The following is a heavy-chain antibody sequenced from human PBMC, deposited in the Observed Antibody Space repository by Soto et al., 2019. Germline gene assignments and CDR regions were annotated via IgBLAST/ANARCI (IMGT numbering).Heavy chain of an antibody. V-gene: IGHV3-9*01. D-gene: IGHD2-15*01. J-gene: IGHJ6*01. Sequence: EVQLVESGGGLVQPGRSLRLSCADLGFTFEDYAMHWVRQAPGKGLEWVSGVGWNGGRVGYADSVKGRFTISRDNAKSSLYWHMNSLRPEDAALYYSARDLAAWVATPSGMDVWGQGTTVTGSS. CDR1: GFTFEDYA. CDR3: ARDLAAWVATPSGMDV. CDR2: VGWNGGRV.